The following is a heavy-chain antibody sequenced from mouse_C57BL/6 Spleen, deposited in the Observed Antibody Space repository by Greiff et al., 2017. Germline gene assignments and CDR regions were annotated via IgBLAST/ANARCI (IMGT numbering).Heavy chain of an antibody. CDR3: ARFFDYDGGWYFDV. J-gene: IGHJ1*03. CDR2: ISSGSSTI. CDR1: GFTFSDYG. D-gene: IGHD2-4*01. V-gene: IGHV5-17*01. Sequence: EVMLVESGGGLVKPGGSLKLSCAASGFTFSDYGMHWVRQAPEKGLEWVAYISSGSSTIYYADTVKGRFTISRDNAKNTLFLQMTSLRSEDTAMYYCARFFDYDGGWYFDVWGTGTTVTVSS.